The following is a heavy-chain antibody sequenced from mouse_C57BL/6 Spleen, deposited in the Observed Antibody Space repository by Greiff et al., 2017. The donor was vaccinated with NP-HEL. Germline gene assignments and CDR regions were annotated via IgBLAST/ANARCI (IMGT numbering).Heavy chain of an antibody. CDR2: ISDGGSYT. CDR1: GFTFSSYA. CDR3: AREGVTIAMDY. Sequence: DVMLVESGGGLVKPGGSLKLSCAASGFTFSSYAMSWVRQTPEKRLEWVATISDGGSYTYYPDNVKGRFTISRDNAKNNLYLQMSHLKSEDTAMYYCAREGVTIAMDYWGQGTSVTVSS. D-gene: IGHD2-2*01. V-gene: IGHV5-4*01. J-gene: IGHJ4*01.